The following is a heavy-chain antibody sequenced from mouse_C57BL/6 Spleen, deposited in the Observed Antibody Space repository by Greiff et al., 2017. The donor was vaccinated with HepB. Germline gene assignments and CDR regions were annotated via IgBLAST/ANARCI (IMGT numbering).Heavy chain of an antibody. CDR2: IDPSDSYT. J-gene: IGHJ2*01. CDR1: GYTFTSYW. V-gene: IGHV1-50*01. CDR3: ARGYERNVDY. Sequence: QVQLQQPGAELVKPGASVKLSCKASGYTFTSYWMQWVKQRPGQGLEWIGEIDPSDSYTNYNQKFKGKATLTVDTSSSTAYMQLSSLTSEDSAVYYCARGYERNVDYWGQGTTLTVSS. D-gene: IGHD2-2*01.